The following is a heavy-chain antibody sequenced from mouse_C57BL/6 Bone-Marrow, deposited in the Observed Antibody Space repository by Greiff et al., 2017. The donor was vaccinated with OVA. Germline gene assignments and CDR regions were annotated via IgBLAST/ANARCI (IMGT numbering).Heavy chain of an antibody. CDR3: ARAFLHYYGSPWFAY. CDR2: IDPSDSET. D-gene: IGHD1-1*01. V-gene: IGHV1-52*01. CDR1: GYTFTSYW. J-gene: IGHJ3*01. Sequence: QVQLKQPGAELVRPGSSVKLSCKASGYTFTSYWMHWVKQRPIQGLEWIGNIDPSDSETHYNQKFKDKATLTVDKSSSTAYMQLSSLTSEDSAVYYCARAFLHYYGSPWFAYWGQGTLVTVSA.